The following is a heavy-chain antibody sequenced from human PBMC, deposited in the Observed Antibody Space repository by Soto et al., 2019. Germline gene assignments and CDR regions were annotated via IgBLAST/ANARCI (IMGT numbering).Heavy chain of an antibody. V-gene: IGHV3-49*04. D-gene: IGHD3-22*01. CDR2: IRSKAYGGTT. CDR1: GFTFADYA. Sequence: GGSLRLSCTTSGFTFADYAMSWVRQAPGKGLGWVGFIRSKAYGGTTEYAASVKGRFTISRDDSKSIAYLQMNSLKTEDTAVYYCAKTYYYDSSGYSTLFYGLDLWGQATTVTVSS. CDR3: AKTYYYDSSGYSTLFYGLDL. J-gene: IGHJ6*02.